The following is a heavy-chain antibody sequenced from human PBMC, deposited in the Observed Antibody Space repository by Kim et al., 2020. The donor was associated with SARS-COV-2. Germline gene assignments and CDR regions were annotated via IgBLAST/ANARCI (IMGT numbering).Heavy chain of an antibody. V-gene: IGHV1-8*01. Sequence: GYAQKCQGRVTMTRNTYTRTAYMELSSLRSEDTAVYYCASLPYLRQAFDIWGQGTMVTVSS. CDR3: ASLPYLRQAFDI. J-gene: IGHJ3*02. D-gene: IGHD4-17*01.